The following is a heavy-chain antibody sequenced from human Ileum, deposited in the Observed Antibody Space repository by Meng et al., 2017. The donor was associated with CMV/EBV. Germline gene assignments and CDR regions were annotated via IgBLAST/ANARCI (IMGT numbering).Heavy chain of an antibody. D-gene: IGHD2-2*01. J-gene: IGHJ2*01. CDR3: ARGTGLCSSTTCYHRYWYFDL. V-gene: IGHV4-34*01. CDR2: IHHSGST. CDR1: GGSFSDSY. Sequence: SETLSLTCAVYGGSFSDSYWSWIRQPPGKGLEWIGEIHHSGSTNSNPSLKSLVTILVDTSKNQFSLKVNSVTAADTAVYYCARGTGLCSSTTCYHRYWYFDLWGRGTLVTVSS.